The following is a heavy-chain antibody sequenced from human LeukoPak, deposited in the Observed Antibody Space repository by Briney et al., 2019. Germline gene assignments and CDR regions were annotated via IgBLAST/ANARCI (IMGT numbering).Heavy chain of an antibody. CDR2: IYYSGST. J-gene: IGHJ4*02. D-gene: IGHD4-17*01. Sequence: SETLSLTRTVSGGSIGSSSYYWGWLRQPPGKGLEWIGSIYYSGSTYYNPSLKTRVTISVDTSKNQFSLKLSSVTAADTAGYYCARHSFDYGDYTGGQGTLVTVSS. V-gene: IGHV4-39*01. CDR1: GGSIGSSSYY. CDR3: ARHSFDYGDYT.